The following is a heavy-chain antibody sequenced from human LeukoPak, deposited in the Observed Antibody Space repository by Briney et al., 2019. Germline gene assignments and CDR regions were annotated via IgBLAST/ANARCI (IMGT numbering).Heavy chain of an antibody. CDR2: IIPIFGTA. Sequence: ASVKVSCKASGGTFSSYAISWVRQAPGQGLEWMGGIIPIFGTANYAQKFQGRVTITADKSTSTAYMELSSLRSEDTAVYYCARDNSVRDEAWWFNPWGQGTLVIVSS. J-gene: IGHJ5*02. D-gene: IGHD5-24*01. CDR1: GGTFSSYA. CDR3: ARDNSVRDEAWWFNP. V-gene: IGHV1-69*06.